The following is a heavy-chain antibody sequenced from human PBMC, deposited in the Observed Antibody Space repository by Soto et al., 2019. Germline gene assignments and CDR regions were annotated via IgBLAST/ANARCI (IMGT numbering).Heavy chain of an antibody. V-gene: IGHV4-59*01. J-gene: IGHJ5*02. CDR3: ARGSYDFWSGYYIFNWFDP. CDR1: GCSISSYY. Sequence: SETLSLTCTFSGCSISSYYWSWIRQPPGKGLEWIGYIYYSGSTNYNPSLKSRVTISVDTSKNQFSLKLSSVTAADTAVYYCARGSYDFWSGYYIFNWFDPWGQGTLVTVSS. D-gene: IGHD3-3*01. CDR2: IYYSGST.